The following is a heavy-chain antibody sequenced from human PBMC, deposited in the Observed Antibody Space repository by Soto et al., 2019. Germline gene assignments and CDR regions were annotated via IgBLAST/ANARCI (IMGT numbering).Heavy chain of an antibody. D-gene: IGHD5-18*01. Sequence: GGSLRLSCAASGFTFSSYGMHWVRQAPGKGLEWVAVIWYDGSNKYYAEYVKGRITISRDNSKNTLFFQMNSFRAEDTSLYYCARDMANVDTAMGDYWGQGTLVTVSS. CDR2: IWYDGSNK. CDR1: GFTFSSYG. V-gene: IGHV3-33*01. J-gene: IGHJ4*02. CDR3: ARDMANVDTAMGDY.